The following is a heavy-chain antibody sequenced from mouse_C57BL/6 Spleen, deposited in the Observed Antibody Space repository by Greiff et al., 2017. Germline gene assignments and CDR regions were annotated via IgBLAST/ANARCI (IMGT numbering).Heavy chain of an antibody. V-gene: IGHV1-22*01. J-gene: IGHJ1*01. D-gene: IGHD2-4*01. CDR2: INPNNGGT. CDR1: GYTFTDYN. Sequence: VQLKQSGPELVKPGASVTMSCKASGYTFTDYNMHWVKQSHGKSLEWIGYINPNNGGTSYNQKFKGKATLTVNKSSSTAYMELRSLTSEDSAVYYCAGDYDVWYFDVWGSGTTVTVSS. CDR3: AGDYDVWYFDV.